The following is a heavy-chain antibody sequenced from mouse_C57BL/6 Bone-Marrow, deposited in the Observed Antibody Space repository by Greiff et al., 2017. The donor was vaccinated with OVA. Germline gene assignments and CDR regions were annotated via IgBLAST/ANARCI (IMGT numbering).Heavy chain of an antibody. CDR3: ARERDGNYSYAMDY. V-gene: IGHV5-4*01. J-gene: IGHJ4*01. D-gene: IGHD2-1*01. CDR2: ISDGGSYT. CDR1: GFTFSSYA. Sequence: EVKVVESGGGLVKPGGSLKLSCAASGFTFSSYAMSWVRQTPEKRLEWVATISDGGSYTYYPDNVKGRFTISRDNAKNNLYLQMSHLTSEDTAMYYCARERDGNYSYAMDYWGQGTSVTVSS.